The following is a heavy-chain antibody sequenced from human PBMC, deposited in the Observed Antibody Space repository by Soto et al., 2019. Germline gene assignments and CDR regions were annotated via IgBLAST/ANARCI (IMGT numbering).Heavy chain of an antibody. CDR1: GYTFTSYY. J-gene: IGHJ3*02. D-gene: IGHD5-12*01. V-gene: IGHV1-46*01. Sequence: GASVKVFCKASGYTFTSYYMYWVRQAPGQGLEWMGIINPSGGSTSYAQKFQGRVTMTRDTSTSTVYMELSSLRSEDTAVYYCARVEMATIKGNAFDIWGQGTTVTVSS. CDR3: ARVEMATIKGNAFDI. CDR2: INPSGGST.